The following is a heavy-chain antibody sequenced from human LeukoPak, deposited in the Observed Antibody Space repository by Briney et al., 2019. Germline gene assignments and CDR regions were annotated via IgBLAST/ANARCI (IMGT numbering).Heavy chain of an antibody. J-gene: IGHJ4*02. V-gene: IGHV5-51*01. CDR3: ARVALEGYCSSTSCYSLDY. Sequence: GESLKISCKGSGYRFTSYWIGWVRQMPGKGLEWMGIIYPGDSDTRYSPSFQVQVTISADKSISTAYLQWSSLKASDTAMYFCARVALEGYCSSTSCYSLDYWGQGTLVTVSS. CDR2: IYPGDSDT. D-gene: IGHD2-2*01. CDR1: GYRFTSYW.